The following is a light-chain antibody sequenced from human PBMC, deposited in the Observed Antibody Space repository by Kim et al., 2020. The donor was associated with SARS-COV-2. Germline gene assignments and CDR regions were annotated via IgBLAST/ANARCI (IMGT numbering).Light chain of an antibody. CDR1: QRVSDNF. J-gene: IGKJ1*01. Sequence: GERSNHSCRDSQRVSDNFLAWYQQKPGQAPRLLVYTTSTRATGIPDRFSGSGSGTDFTLTISRLEPEDFAVYYCQQYDSSTGTFGQGTKVDIK. CDR3: QQYDSSTGT. CDR2: TTS. V-gene: IGKV3-20*01.